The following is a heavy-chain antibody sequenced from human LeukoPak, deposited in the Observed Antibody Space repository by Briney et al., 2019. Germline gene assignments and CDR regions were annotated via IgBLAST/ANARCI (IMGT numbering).Heavy chain of an antibody. CDR2: INPSGGST. Sequence: ASVKVSCKASGYTFTSYYMHWVRRAPGQGLEWMGIINPSGGSTSYAQKFQGRVTMTRDTSTSTVYMELSSLRSEDTAVYYCARDAEPHTATESPNFDYWGQGTLVTVSS. CDR3: ARDAEPHTATESPNFDY. D-gene: IGHD5-18*01. J-gene: IGHJ4*02. CDR1: GYTFTSYY. V-gene: IGHV1-46*01.